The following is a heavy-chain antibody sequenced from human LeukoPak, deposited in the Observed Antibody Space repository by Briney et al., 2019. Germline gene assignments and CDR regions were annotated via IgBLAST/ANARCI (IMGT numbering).Heavy chain of an antibody. V-gene: IGHV1-18*01. CDR1: GYTFTSYG. Sequence: ASVKVSCKASGYTFTSYGISWVRQAPGQGLEWMGWISAYNGNTNYAQKLQGRVTMTTDTSTSTAYMELRSLRSDDTAVYYCAGTGTNSGWYIYYYYYMDVWGKGTTVTVSS. CDR3: AGTGTNSGWYIYYYYYMDV. D-gene: IGHD6-19*01. CDR2: ISAYNGNT. J-gene: IGHJ6*03.